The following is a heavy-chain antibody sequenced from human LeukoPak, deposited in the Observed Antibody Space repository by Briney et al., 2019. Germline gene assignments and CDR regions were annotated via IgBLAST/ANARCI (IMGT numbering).Heavy chain of an antibody. Sequence: GGSLSLSCEASGFTFSSYEMNWVRQAPGKGLEWVSYISSSGSTMYYADSVKGRFTISRDNAKNSLYLQMNSLRAEDTAVYYCARKAAGNGYFDYWGQGTLVTVSS. CDR1: GFTFSSYE. CDR3: ARKAAGNGYFDY. J-gene: IGHJ4*02. V-gene: IGHV3-48*03. CDR2: ISSSGSTM. D-gene: IGHD6-13*01.